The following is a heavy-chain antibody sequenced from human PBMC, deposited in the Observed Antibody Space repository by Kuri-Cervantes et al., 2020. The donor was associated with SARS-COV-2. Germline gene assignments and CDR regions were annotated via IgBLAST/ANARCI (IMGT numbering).Heavy chain of an antibody. Sequence: GESLKISCAASGFIFPGSEMNWVRQAPGKGLEWVSYISGSGTTIYHADSVKGRFTISRDDANNSLYLQMNSLRAEDTAVYYCARRFHQYQLPHWYFDLWGRGTLVTVSS. CDR1: GFIFPGSE. J-gene: IGHJ2*01. CDR2: ISGSGTTI. CDR3: ARRFHQYQLPHWYFDL. V-gene: IGHV3-48*03. D-gene: IGHD2-2*01.